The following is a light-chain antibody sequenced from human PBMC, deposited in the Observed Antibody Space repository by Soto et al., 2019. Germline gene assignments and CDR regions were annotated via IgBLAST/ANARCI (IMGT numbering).Light chain of an antibody. CDR3: QQYKSYPYT. CDR1: QSISTF. V-gene: IGKV1-5*01. CDR2: YAS. Sequence: DILMTQSPSALSAAVGDRVTIACRASQSISTFLAWYQQKPGKAPNLLIYYASNLQSGVPSRFGGSGSGTEFSLAISTLQPDDFAIYYCQQYKSYPYTFGQGTKLEIK. J-gene: IGKJ2*01.